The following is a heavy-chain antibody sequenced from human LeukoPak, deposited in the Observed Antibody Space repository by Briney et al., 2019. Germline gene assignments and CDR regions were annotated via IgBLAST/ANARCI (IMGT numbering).Heavy chain of an antibody. V-gene: IGHV3-53*01. J-gene: IGHJ3*02. Sequence: GGSLRLSCAASGFTVSSNYMNWVRQALGKGLEWVSIIYNDGSTYYADSMKGRFTISRDNSKNTLYLQVNSLRAEDTAMYYCARNILFAFDIWGQGTMVTVSS. CDR3: ARNILFAFDI. CDR1: GFTVSSNY. CDR2: IYNDGST.